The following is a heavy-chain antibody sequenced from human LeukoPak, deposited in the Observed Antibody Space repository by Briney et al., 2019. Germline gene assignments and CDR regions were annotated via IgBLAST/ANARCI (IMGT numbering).Heavy chain of an antibody. D-gene: IGHD5-24*01. J-gene: IGHJ6*03. CDR1: GGTFSSYA. CDR2: IIPIFGTA. V-gene: IGHV1-69*06. Sequence: ASVKVSCKASGGTFSSYAISWVRQAPGQGLEWMGGIIPIFGTANYAQKFQGRVTITADKSTSTAYMELSSLRSEDTAVYYCATRKGRDGYNLHYYYMDVWGKGTTVTVSS. CDR3: ATRKGRDGYNLHYYYMDV.